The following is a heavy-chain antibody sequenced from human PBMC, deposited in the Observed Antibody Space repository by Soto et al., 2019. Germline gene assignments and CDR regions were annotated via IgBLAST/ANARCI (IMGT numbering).Heavy chain of an antibody. J-gene: IGHJ3*02. CDR2: IGGSGGST. CDR3: AKDRGGRVPAAINAFDI. CDR1: GFTFNSYA. Sequence: EVQLLESGGGLVQPGGSLRLSCAASGFTFNSYAMSWVRQAPGKGLEWVSGIGGSGGSTYYAESVKGRFTISRDNSKNTLYLQMNSLRADDTAVYYCAKDRGGRVPAAINAFDIWGQGTMVTVSS. V-gene: IGHV3-23*01. D-gene: IGHD2-2*01.